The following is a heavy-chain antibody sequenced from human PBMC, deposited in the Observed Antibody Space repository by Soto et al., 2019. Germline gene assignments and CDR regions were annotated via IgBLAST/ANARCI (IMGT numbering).Heavy chain of an antibody. D-gene: IGHD1-26*01. Sequence: QVQLVQSGAEVRKPGASVKVSCQASGYTFNRHYIQWVRQAPAQGLERMGMIDPSGGDTNYAKKFQSRVTLTSDTSTSTVYMELGSLRSEDTAVYYCAKRRGVGLTRSSLDYWGPGTLVIVSS. J-gene: IGHJ4*02. CDR2: IDPSGGDT. V-gene: IGHV1-46*02. CDR3: AKRRGVGLTRSSLDY. CDR1: GYTFNRHY.